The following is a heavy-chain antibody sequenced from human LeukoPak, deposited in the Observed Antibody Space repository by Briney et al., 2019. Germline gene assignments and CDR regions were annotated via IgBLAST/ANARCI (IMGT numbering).Heavy chain of an antibody. V-gene: IGHV5-51*01. CDR3: ARRRDLYSGSYYPFDY. CDR1: GYSFTTYW. D-gene: IGHD1-26*01. J-gene: IGHJ4*02. Sequence: GESLKISCKGSGYSFTTYWIGWVRQMPGKGLEWMGIIYPDDSDTRYSPSFQGQVTISADKSISTAYLQWSSLKASDTAMYYCARRRDLYSGSYYPFDYWGQGTLVTVSS. CDR2: IYPDDSDT.